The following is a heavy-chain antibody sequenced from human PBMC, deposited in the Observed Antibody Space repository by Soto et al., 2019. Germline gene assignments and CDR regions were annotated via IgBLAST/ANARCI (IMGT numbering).Heavy chain of an antibody. CDR3: ARLYSSSWSNYYYYYGMDV. J-gene: IGHJ6*02. CDR2: TYYRSKWYN. D-gene: IGHD6-13*01. CDR1: GGSVSSNSAA. V-gene: IGHV6-1*01. Sequence: SQTLPLTCAISGGSVSSNSAAWNWIRQSPSRGLEWLGRTYYRSKWYNDYAVSVKSRITINPDTSKNQFSLQLNSVTPEDTAVYYCARLYSSSWSNYYYYYGMDVWGQGTTVTVSS.